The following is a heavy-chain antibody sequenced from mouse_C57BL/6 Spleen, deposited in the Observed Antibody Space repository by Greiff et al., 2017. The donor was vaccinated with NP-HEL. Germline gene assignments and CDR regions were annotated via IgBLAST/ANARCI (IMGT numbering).Heavy chain of an antibody. D-gene: IGHD2-4*01. J-gene: IGHJ2*01. V-gene: IGHV1-82*01. CDR1: GYAFSSSW. Sequence: QVQLKQSGPELVKPGASVKISCKASGYAFSSSWMNWVKQRPGKGLEWIGRIYPGDGDTNYNGKFKGKATLTADKSSSTAYMQLSSLTSEDSAVYFCARGDDYDGDYWGQGTTLTVSS. CDR2: IYPGDGDT. CDR3: ARGDDYDGDY.